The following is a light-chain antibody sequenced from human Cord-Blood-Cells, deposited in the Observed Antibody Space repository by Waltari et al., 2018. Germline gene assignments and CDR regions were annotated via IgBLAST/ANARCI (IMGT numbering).Light chain of an antibody. CDR2: GVS. V-gene: IGLV2-8*01. CDR3: SSYAGSNNLV. CDR1: SSDVGGYNY. J-gene: IGLJ2*01. Sequence: QSALTQPPSASGSPGQSVTISCTGTSSDVGGYNYVSWYQQHPGKAPKLMIYGVSKRPSGVPVRSSGSKPGNTASLTVSGLQAEDEADYYCSSYAGSNNLVFGGGTKLTVL.